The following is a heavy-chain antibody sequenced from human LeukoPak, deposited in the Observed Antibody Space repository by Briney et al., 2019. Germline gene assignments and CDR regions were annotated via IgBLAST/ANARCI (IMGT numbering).Heavy chain of an antibody. J-gene: IGHJ4*02. CDR2: ISNGGHHT. CDR3: AKVISSYSGYDSY. V-gene: IGHV3-23*01. Sequence: GGSLRLSCAASGISFNNYGMSWVRQAPGKGLEWVSSISNGGHHTYYADSVRGRFTISRDNSKNTLYLQMNSLRAADPAVYYCAKVISSYSGYDSYWGQGTLVTVSS. D-gene: IGHD5-12*01. CDR1: GISFNNYG.